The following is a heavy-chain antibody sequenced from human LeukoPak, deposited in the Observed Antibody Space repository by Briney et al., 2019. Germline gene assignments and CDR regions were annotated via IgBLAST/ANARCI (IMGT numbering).Heavy chain of an antibody. D-gene: IGHD3-10*01. V-gene: IGHV1-8*01. CDR3: AKSSGDYFFDY. CDR1: GYTFNNHD. J-gene: IGHJ4*02. Sequence: ASVTVSCKASGYTFNNHDINWVRQAPGQGLQWVGRMNPNSGNAAYAQNLQGRVTMNWDSSTNTAYLEVAALRSDDTAVYYCAKSSGDYFFDYWGQGTLVTVSS. CDR2: MNPNSGNA.